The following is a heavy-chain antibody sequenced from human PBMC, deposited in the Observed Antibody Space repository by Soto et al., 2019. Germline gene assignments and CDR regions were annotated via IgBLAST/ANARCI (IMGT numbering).Heavy chain of an antibody. Sequence: GASVKVSCKASGGTFSSYAISWVRQAPGQGLEWMGGIIPIFGTANYAQKFQGRVTITADESTSTAYMELSSLRAEDTAIFYCATDTKGSSSGSYYRAYYFDYWGQGTLLTVSS. V-gene: IGHV1-69*13. CDR3: ATDTKGSSSGSYYRAYYFDY. D-gene: IGHD3-10*01. J-gene: IGHJ4*02. CDR1: GGTFSSYA. CDR2: IIPIFGTA.